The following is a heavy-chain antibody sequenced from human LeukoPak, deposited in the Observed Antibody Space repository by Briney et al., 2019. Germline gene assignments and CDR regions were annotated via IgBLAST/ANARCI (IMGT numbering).Heavy chain of an antibody. Sequence: GGSLRLSCVGSGFTFSSYWMSWVRQAPGKGLEWVSSISSSSSYIYYADSVKGRFTISRDNAKNSLYLQMNSLRAEDTAVYYCARDRSSRSFAGDYWGQGTLVTVSS. CDR3: ARDRSSRSFAGDY. D-gene: IGHD6-6*01. CDR2: ISSSSSYI. V-gene: IGHV3-21*01. J-gene: IGHJ4*02. CDR1: GFTFSSYW.